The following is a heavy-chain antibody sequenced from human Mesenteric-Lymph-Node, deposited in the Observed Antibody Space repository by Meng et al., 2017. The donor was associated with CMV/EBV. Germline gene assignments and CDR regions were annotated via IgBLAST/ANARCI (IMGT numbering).Heavy chain of an antibody. CDR3: ARAFNDPVAGLYYYYYGMDV. CDR2: IIPILAIT. CDR1: GGTFRSYV. J-gene: IGHJ6*02. D-gene: IGHD6-19*01. V-gene: IGHV1-69*10. Sequence: SVKVSCKASGGTFRSYVITWVRQAPGQELEWMGGIIPILAITNYSQKFQGRVTITAGKSTRTAYVELSSLRSGGTAVYYCARAFNDPVAGLYYYYYGMDVWGQGTTVTVSS.